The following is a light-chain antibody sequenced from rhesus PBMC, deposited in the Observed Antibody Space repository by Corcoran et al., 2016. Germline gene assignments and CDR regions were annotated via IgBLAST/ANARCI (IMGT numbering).Light chain of an antibody. CDR3: MQGTHWPLA. CDR2: QVS. CDR1: QTLVHSDGKTY. J-gene: IGKJ4*01. V-gene: IGKV2S9*01. Sequence: DVVLTQSPVSLPVTRGQPASIPCRSSQTLVHSDGKTYWNWLQQKPGPTPRGLIYQVSNRDSGVPDRFSGSGAGTNFTLKNGRVGAEDVGVYYCMQGTHWPLAFGGGAKVEL.